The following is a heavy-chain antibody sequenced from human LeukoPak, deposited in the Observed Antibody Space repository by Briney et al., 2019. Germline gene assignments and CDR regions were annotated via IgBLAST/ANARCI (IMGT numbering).Heavy chain of an antibody. CDR2: IKQDGSEK. CDR1: GVTFGNDW. Sequence: GGSLRLSCEVSGVTFGNDWMSWGRQAPGKGLEWVANIKQDGSEKYYVDPVEGRFTISRDNAKNYLYLKINSLRAEDTAVYYCARDFFGSARFYRSDPFDYWGQGTLVSVSS. CDR3: ARDFFGSARFYRSDPFDY. J-gene: IGHJ4*02. D-gene: IGHD3-10*01. V-gene: IGHV3-7*01.